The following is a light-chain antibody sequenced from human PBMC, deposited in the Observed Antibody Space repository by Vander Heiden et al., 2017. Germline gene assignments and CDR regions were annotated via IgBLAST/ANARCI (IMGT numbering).Light chain of an antibody. CDR3: QQSYSTPPKYT. J-gene: IGKJ2*01. CDR1: QSISSY. CDR2: AAS. V-gene: IGKV1-39*01. Sequence: DIQMTQSPSSLSASVGDRVTITCRASQSISSYLNWYQQKPGKAPKLLIYAASSLQSGVPSRFSGSGSGTDFTLTISSLQPEDFATYYCQQSYSTPPKYTFGPGTKLEIK.